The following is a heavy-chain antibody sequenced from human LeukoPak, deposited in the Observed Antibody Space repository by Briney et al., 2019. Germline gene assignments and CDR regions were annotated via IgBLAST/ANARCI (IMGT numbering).Heavy chain of an antibody. CDR3: ARHEIVVVTIYYFDY. CDR2: IYYSGST. D-gene: IGHD3-22*01. CDR1: GGSISSSSYY. V-gene: IGHV4-39*01. Sequence: SETLSLTCTVSGGSISSSSYYWGWIRQPPGKGLEWIGSIYYSGSTYYNPPLKSRVTISVDTSKNQFSLKLSSVTAADTAVYYCARHEIVVVTIYYFDYWGQGTLVTVSS. J-gene: IGHJ4*02.